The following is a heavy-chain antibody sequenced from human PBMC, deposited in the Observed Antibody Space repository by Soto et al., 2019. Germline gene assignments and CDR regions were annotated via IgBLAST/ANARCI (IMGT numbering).Heavy chain of an antibody. CDR2: ISSSGST. J-gene: IGHJ4*02. CDR3: ARDHPHSYGVYYFDY. D-gene: IGHD5-18*01. CDR1: GDTIRSDY. Sequence: SETLSLTCSVSGDTIRSDYWNWIRQPPGKGLEWIGYISSSGSTNYNPSLQNRVTISIDTSKNQFSLNVNSVTAADTAVYYCARDHPHSYGVYYFDYWGQGTPVTSPQ. V-gene: IGHV4-59*01.